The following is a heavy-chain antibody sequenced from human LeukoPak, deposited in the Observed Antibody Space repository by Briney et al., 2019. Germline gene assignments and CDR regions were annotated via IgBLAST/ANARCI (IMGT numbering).Heavy chain of an antibody. D-gene: IGHD2-15*01. CDR3: ARDPGYCSGGSCQYYYYYYMDV. V-gene: IGHV3-48*03. J-gene: IGHJ6*03. CDR2: ITSSANTI. CDR1: GFTFSSYE. Sequence: GGSLRLSCAASGFTFSSYEMNWVRQAPGKGLEWVSYITSSANTIYYADSVKGRFTISRDNAKNSLYLQMNSLRAEDTAVYYCARDPGYCSGGSCQYYYYYYMDVWGKGTTVTVSS.